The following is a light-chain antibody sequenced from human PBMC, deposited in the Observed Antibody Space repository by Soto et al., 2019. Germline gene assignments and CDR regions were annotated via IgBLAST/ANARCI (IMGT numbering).Light chain of an antibody. J-gene: IGLJ1*01. CDR2: DVS. CDR1: SSDVGGYNY. CDR3: CSYTTSNTRQIV. Sequence: SLLTQPASVYASPGQSITISCTRTSSDVGGYNYVSWYQQHPGKAPKFMIYDVSNRPSGVSNRFSGSKSGNTASLTISGLQAEDEADYYCCSYTTSNTRQIVFGTGTKVTVL. V-gene: IGLV2-14*01.